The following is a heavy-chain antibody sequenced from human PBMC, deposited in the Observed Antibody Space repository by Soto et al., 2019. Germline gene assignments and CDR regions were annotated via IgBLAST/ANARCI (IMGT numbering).Heavy chain of an antibody. CDR3: VRMDGAPGRYFDY. J-gene: IGHJ4*02. Sequence: SQTLSLTCALSGDSVSNNRAAWNWIRQSPSRGLEWLGRTYYRSKWYNDYGVSVKSRIIISPEASKNQFSLHLNSVTPADTAVYYCVRMDGAPGRYFDYWGQGNLVTVSS. D-gene: IGHD1-26*01. V-gene: IGHV6-1*01. CDR1: GDSVSNNRAA. CDR2: TYYRSKWYN.